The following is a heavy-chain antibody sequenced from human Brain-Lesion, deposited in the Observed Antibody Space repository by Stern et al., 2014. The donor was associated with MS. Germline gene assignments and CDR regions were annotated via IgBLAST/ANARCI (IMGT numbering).Heavy chain of an antibody. CDR2: IHPNTGGT. J-gene: IGHJ6*02. CDR1: GYIFTGYY. V-gene: IGHV1-2*02. CDR3: ARDQRGITIFGVVTDYYYLGMDV. Sequence: QVQLVQSGAEVKKLGASVKVSCKTSGYIFTGYYIHWVRQAPGQGLEWMAWIHPNTGGTKYAQKFQGRVTMSRDTSISTAYVELSSLTSDDTAVYYCARDQRGITIFGVVTDYYYLGMDVWGQGTTVTVSS. D-gene: IGHD3-3*01.